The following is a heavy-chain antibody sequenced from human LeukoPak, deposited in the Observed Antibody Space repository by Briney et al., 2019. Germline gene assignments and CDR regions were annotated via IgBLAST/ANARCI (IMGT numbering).Heavy chain of an antibody. J-gene: IGHJ6*03. Sequence: GGSLRLSCAASGFTFSSYWIHWVRHAPGKGLVWVSRINTESTSTSYADSVKGRFTISRDNAKNTLYLQMNSLRPEDTAVYYCARDYDRYYMDVWGKGTTVTVSS. CDR3: ARDYDRYYMDV. V-gene: IGHV3-74*01. CDR2: INTESTST. D-gene: IGHD3-3*01. CDR1: GFTFSSYW.